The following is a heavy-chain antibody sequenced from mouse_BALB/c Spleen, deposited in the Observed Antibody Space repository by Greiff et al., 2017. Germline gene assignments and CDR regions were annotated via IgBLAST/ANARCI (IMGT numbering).Heavy chain of an antibody. CDR3: ARGEGLRGAWFAY. D-gene: IGHD2-4*01. V-gene: IGHV5-6-5*01. CDR1: GFTFSSYA. CDR2: ISSGGST. Sequence: EVQGVESGGGLVKPGGSLKLSCAASGFTFSSYAMSWVRQTPEKRLEWVASISSGGSTYYPDSVKGRFTISRDNARNILYLQMSSLRSEDTAMYYCARGEGLRGAWFAYWGQGTLVTVSA. J-gene: IGHJ3*01.